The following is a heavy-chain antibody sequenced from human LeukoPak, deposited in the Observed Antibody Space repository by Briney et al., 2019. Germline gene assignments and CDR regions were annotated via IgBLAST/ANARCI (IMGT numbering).Heavy chain of an antibody. CDR1: GGSFSGYY. CDR2: INHSGNT. CDR3: ARDLLLSSVFDP. D-gene: IGHD3-10*01. V-gene: IGHV4-34*01. Sequence: SETLSLTCAVYGGSFSGYYWSWIRQPPGKGLEWIGEINHSGNTNSNPSLKSRVTMSVDTSKNQFSLKFTSVTAADTAVYYCARDLLLSSVFDPWGQGTLVTVSS. J-gene: IGHJ5*02.